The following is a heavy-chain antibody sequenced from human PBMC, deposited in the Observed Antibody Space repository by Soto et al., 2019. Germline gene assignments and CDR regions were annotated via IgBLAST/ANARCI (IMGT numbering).Heavy chain of an antibody. CDR1: GYTFTSYY. V-gene: IGHV1-46*01. Sequence: GASVKVSCKASGYTFTSYYMHWVRQAPGQGLEWMGIINPSGGSTSYAQKFQGRVTMTRDTSTSTVYMELSSLRSEDTAVYYCARTLGVFGVLDYYYYYGMDFCYQAXTVTVFS. CDR3: ARTLGVFGVLDYYYYYGMDF. J-gene: IGHJ6*02. D-gene: IGHD3-3*01. CDR2: INPSGGST.